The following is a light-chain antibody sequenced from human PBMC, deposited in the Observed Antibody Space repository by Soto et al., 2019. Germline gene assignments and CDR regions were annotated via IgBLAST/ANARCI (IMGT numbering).Light chain of an antibody. V-gene: IGKV1-5*03. CDR2: KAS. CDR1: QSISSW. Sequence: QLPQSPSTLSASLGARVTITCRASQSISSWLAWYQQKTGKAPKRLIYKASSLESGVQSRFSGSGSGTEFTLTISSLKPDDFATYYCQQYNSMGTFGQGTKVDI. J-gene: IGKJ1*01. CDR3: QQYNSMGT.